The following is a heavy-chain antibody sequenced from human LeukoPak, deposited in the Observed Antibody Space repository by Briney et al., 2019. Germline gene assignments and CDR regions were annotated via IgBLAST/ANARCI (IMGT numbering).Heavy chain of an antibody. V-gene: IGHV3-53*01. CDR1: GFTVSSNY. D-gene: IGHD3-22*01. J-gene: IGHJ4*02. Sequence: GGSLRLSCAASGFTVSSNYMSWVRQAPGKGLEWGSVIYSGGSTKYADSVKGRFTISRDNSKNTLYLQMNSLRAEDTAVYYCARYYYDSSGYYYFDYWGQGTLVTVSS. CDR2: IYSGGST. CDR3: ARYYYDSSGYYYFDY.